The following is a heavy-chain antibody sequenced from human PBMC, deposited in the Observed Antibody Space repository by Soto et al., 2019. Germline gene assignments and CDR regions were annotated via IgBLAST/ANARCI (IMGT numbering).Heavy chain of an antibody. CDR1: GGSISSGGYY. J-gene: IGHJ1*01. Sequence: SETLSLTCTVSGGSISSGGYYWSWIRQHPGKGLEWIGYIYYSGSTYYNPSLKSRVTISVDTSKNQFSLKLSSVTAADTAVYYCARADYYYYDSSGLTFQHWGQGTLVTVSS. V-gene: IGHV4-31*03. CDR2: IYYSGST. CDR3: ARADYYYYDSSGLTFQH. D-gene: IGHD3-22*01.